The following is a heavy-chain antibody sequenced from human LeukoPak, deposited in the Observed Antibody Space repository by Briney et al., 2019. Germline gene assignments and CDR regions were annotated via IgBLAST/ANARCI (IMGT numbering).Heavy chain of an antibody. CDR2: ISAYNGNT. CDR1: GYTFTSYG. D-gene: IGHD2-15*01. J-gene: IGHJ6*03. Sequence: ASVKVSCKASGYTFTSYGISWVRQAPGQGLEWMGWISAYNGNTNYAQKLQGRVTMTADTSTSTAYMELRSLRSDDTAVYYCARTGYCSGGSCLTSYYYYYYMDVWGKGTTVTVSS. CDR3: ARTGYCSGGSCLTSYYYYYYMDV. V-gene: IGHV1-18*01.